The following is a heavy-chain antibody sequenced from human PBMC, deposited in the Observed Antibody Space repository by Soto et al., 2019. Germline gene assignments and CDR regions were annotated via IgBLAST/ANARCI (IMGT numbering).Heavy chain of an antibody. CDR3: ARYSSAWGL. CDR1: GFNFRNFN. D-gene: IGHD6-19*01. CDR2: IKYGGSET. J-gene: IGHJ4*02. Sequence: GGSLRLSCEGSGFNFRNFNMIWVRQAPGKGLEWVANIKYGGSETYYVDSVKGRFTISRDNAKNSLYLQMNSLRGEDTAVYYCARYSSAWGLWGQGTLVTVSS. V-gene: IGHV3-7*01.